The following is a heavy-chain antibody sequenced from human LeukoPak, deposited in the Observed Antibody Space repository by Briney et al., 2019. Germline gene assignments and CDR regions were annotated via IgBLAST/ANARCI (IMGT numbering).Heavy chain of an antibody. CDR2: IHWDDDK. CDR1: GFSLSTSGVG. V-gene: IGHV2-5*02. CDR3: APSVGDYYDF. J-gene: IGHJ4*02. Sequence: SGPTLVKPTQTLTLTCAFSGFSLSTSGVGVGWIRQPPGKALEWLALIHWDDDKRYSPSLKSRLTVTRDTSKNQVVLTMTNMDPVDTGTYYCAPSVGDYYDFWGQGSLVTVSS.